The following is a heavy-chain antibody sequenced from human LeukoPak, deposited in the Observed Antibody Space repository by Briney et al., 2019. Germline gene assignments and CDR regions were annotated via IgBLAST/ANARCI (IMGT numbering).Heavy chain of an antibody. D-gene: IGHD2-2*01. V-gene: IGHV3-21*01. Sequence: ETLSLTCAVYGGSFSGYYWSWIRQPPGKGLEWVSSISSSSSYIYYADSVKGRFTISRDNAKNSLYLQMNSLRAEDTAVYYCARDSSTSPNYFDYWGQGTLVTVSS. CDR3: ARDSSTSPNYFDY. CDR2: ISSSSSYI. CDR1: GGSFSGYY. J-gene: IGHJ4*02.